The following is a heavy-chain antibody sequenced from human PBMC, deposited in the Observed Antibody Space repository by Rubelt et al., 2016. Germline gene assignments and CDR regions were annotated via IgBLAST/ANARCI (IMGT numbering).Heavy chain of an antibody. V-gene: IGHV5-10-1*01. CDR3: ARRYQNGMDV. CDR1: GYSFTSDW. J-gene: IGHJ6*02. CDR2: MDPSVAYS. Sequence: RISCHGSGYSFTSDWINRVRQMPGKGLEWMGRMDPSVAYSNYSPSCQGHVTISADKSTSTDYLQGSSLQASETAMYYCARRYQNGMDVWGQGTTVSVSS. D-gene: IGHD1-14*01.